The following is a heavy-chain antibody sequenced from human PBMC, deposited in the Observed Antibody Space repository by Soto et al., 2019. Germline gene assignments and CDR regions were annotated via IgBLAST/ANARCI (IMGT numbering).Heavy chain of an antibody. V-gene: IGHV1-3*01. CDR2: INAGNGNT. CDR3: ARNRGVTKYYYGSGSPLDY. J-gene: IGHJ4*02. CDR1: GYTFTSYA. Sequence: QVQLVQSGAEVKKPGASVKVSCKASGYTFTSYAMHWVRQAPGQRLEWMGWINAGNGNTKYSQKFQGRVTITRDTSASTAYMELSSLRSEDTAVYYWARNRGVTKYYYGSGSPLDYWGQGTLVTVSS. D-gene: IGHD3-10*01.